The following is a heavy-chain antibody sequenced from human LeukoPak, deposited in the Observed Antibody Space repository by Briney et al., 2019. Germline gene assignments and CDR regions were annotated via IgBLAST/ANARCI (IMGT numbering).Heavy chain of an antibody. CDR3: ARDPYSSSTWFDP. J-gene: IGHJ5*02. CDR1: GFTFSSYE. V-gene: IGHV3-48*03. Sequence: GGSLRLSCAASGFTFSSYEMNWVRQAPGKGLEWVSYISSSSSTIYYADSVKGRFTISRDNAKNSLYLQMNSLRAEDTAVYYCARDPYSSSTWFDPWGQGTLVTVSS. D-gene: IGHD6-6*01. CDR2: ISSSSSTI.